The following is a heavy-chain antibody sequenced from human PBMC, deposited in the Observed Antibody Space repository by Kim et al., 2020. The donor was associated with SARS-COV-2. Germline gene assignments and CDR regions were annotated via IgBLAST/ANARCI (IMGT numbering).Heavy chain of an antibody. V-gene: IGHV3-20*01. Sequence: GGSLRLSCAASGFTFDDYGMSWVRQAPGKGLEWVSGINWTGGITGYADSVKGRFTIARDNAKNSLYLQMNSPRAEDTALYHCARGDSSGYYYFDYWGQGTLVTVSS. CDR3: ARGDSSGYYYFDY. D-gene: IGHD3-22*01. J-gene: IGHJ4*02. CDR2: INWTGGIT. CDR1: GFTFDDYG.